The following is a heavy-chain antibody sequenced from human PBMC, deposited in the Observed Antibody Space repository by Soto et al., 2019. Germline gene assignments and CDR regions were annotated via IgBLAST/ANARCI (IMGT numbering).Heavy chain of an antibody. D-gene: IGHD2-21*02. J-gene: IGHJ4*02. CDR1: GFTFSSYD. CDR3: AKDIGGGGYWYDY. Sequence: EVQLLESGGGLGQPGGSLRLSCAASGFTFSSYDMTWVRQAPGKGLEWVSTITSSAGATYYADSVKGRFTISRDNSRNALYLQMNNLRAEDTAVYYCAKDIGGGGYWYDYWGQGTLVTVSS. V-gene: IGHV3-23*01. CDR2: ITSSAGAT.